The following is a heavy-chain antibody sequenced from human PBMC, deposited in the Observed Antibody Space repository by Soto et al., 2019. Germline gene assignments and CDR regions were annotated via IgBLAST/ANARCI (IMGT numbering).Heavy chain of an antibody. V-gene: IGHV3-30-3*01. Sequence: QVHLVESGGGVVQPGGSLRLSCAASGFTFSRYAMHWVRQAPGEGLEWVAVISRDGSSKYYGDSVKGRFTVSRDNSNNPLYLSMTSLRPDDTAVFYCARSRNGAVPDSINCWGQGTLVTVSS. J-gene: IGHJ4*02. CDR3: ARSRNGAVPDSINC. CDR2: ISRDGSSK. CDR1: GFTFSRYA. D-gene: IGHD2-8*01.